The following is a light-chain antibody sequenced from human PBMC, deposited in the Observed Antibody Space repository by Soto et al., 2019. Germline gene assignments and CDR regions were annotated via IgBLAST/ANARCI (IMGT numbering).Light chain of an antibody. CDR2: WAS. CDR1: QSVLYSSNNKNY. V-gene: IGKV4-1*01. Sequence: DIVMTQSPDSQAVSLGERATINCKSSQSVLYSSNNKNYLVWYQQKPGQPPKLLIYWASTRESGVPDRFSGSGSGTDFTLTISSLQAEDVAVYYCQQYYSTPLTFGGGTKVEIK. J-gene: IGKJ4*01. CDR3: QQYYSTPLT.